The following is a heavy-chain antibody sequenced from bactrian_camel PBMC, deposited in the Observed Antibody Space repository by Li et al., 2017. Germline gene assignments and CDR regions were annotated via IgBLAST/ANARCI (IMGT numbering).Heavy chain of an antibody. V-gene: IGHV3S53*01. Sequence: HVQLVESGGGSVQTGGSLRLSCSASGNTWGSYCMGWFRQAPGMEREGVATLNRDRIARYVDSVEGRFTISGDNAKGTLYLQMNSLKPEDTAMYYCAAARPFSRACMTAASINSWGQGTQVTVS. J-gene: IGHJ6*01. CDR2: LNRDRIA. CDR3: AAARPFSRACMTAASINS. CDR1: GNTWGSYC. D-gene: IGHD3*01.